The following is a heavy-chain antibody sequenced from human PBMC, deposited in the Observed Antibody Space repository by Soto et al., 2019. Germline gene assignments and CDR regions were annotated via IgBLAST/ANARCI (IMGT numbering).Heavy chain of an antibody. Sequence: SETLSLTCAVYGGSFSGYYWSWIRQPPGKGLEWIGEINHSGSTNYNPSLKSRVTISVDTSKNQFSLKLSSVTAADTAVYYCARIRTSDIAARPPKPPHNWFDPWGQGTLVTVSS. CDR2: INHSGST. J-gene: IGHJ5*02. V-gene: IGHV4-34*01. D-gene: IGHD6-6*01. CDR1: GGSFSGYY. CDR3: ARIRTSDIAARPPKPPHNWFDP.